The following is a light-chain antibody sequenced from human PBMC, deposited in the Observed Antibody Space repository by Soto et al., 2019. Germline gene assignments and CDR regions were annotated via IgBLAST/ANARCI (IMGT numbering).Light chain of an antibody. CDR3: QQANSFPLT. V-gene: IGKV1D-12*01. CDR2: AAS. Sequence: DIQMTQSPSSVSASVGDRVSITCRASQDISTWLAWYQQKPGRAPILLIFAASRLHSGVPSRFSGSGSGTDFTLTISSLQPDDFATYYCQQANSFPLTFGGGTKVDIK. CDR1: QDISTW. J-gene: IGKJ4*01.